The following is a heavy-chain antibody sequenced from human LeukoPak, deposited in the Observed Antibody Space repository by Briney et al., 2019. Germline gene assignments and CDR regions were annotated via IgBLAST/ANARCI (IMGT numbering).Heavy chain of an antibody. D-gene: IGHD3-3*01. CDR1: GGSISSSSYY. Sequence: SETLSLTCTVSGGSISSSSYYWGWIRQPPGKGLEWIGSIYYSGSTYYNPSLKSRVTISVDTSKNQFSLKLGSVTAADTAVYYCARDSDFWSGYYYFDYWGQGTLVTVSS. J-gene: IGHJ4*02. CDR3: ARDSDFWSGYYYFDY. V-gene: IGHV4-39*02. CDR2: IYYSGST.